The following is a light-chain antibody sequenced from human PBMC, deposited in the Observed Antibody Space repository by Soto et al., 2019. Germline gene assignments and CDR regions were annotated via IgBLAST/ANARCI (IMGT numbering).Light chain of an antibody. J-gene: IGLJ1*01. CDR2: EVT. V-gene: IGLV2-8*01. Sequence: QSVLIQPPSASGSPGQSVTISCTGTRRDIGGYDFVSWYQQHPGKAPKLLISEVTKRPSGVPDRFSGSKSGNTASLTISGLQAEDEADYYCSSYTSSSTLVFGTGTKVT. CDR3: SSYTSSSTLV. CDR1: RRDIGGYDF.